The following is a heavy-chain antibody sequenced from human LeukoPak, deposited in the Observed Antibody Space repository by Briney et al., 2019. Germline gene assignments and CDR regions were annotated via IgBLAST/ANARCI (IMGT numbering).Heavy chain of an antibody. CDR3: AKDINSYGHRTHFDY. D-gene: IGHD5-18*01. V-gene: IGHV3-43*02. CDR1: GFTFDDYA. CDR2: ISGDGGST. J-gene: IGHJ4*02. Sequence: PGGSLRLSCAASGFTFDDYAMHWVRQAPGKGLEWVSLISGDGGSTYYADSVKGRFTISRDNSKNSLYLQMNSLRTEDTALYYCAKDINSYGHRTHFDYWGQGTLVTVSS.